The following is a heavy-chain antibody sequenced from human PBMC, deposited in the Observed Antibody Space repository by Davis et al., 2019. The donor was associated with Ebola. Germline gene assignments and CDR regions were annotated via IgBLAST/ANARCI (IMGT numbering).Heavy chain of an antibody. CDR1: GFTFSSYA. CDR2: ISGSGGST. J-gene: IGHJ6*03. Sequence: PGGSLRLSCAASGFTFSSYAMSWVRQAPGKGLEWVSGISGSGGSTYYADSVKGRFTISRDNSKDTLNLQMNSLRADDTAVYYCAKENFVVVPATESYYYYYMDVWGKGTTVTVSS. CDR3: AKENFVVVPATESYYYYYMDV. V-gene: IGHV3-23*01. D-gene: IGHD2-2*01.